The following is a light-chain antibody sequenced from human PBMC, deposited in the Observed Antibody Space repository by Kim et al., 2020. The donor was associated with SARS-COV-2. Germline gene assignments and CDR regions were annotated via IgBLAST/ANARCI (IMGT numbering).Light chain of an antibody. V-gene: IGLV2-23*02. CDR2: LVS. CDR1: SSNVGSYDL. CDR3: CSYAGRGAYV. J-gene: IGLJ1*01. Sequence: GQSITISCTGNSSNVGSYDLVSWYQQFPGKAPKLIIYLVSERPSGVPNRFSASKSGNTASLTISGLQAEDEAEYYCCSYAGRGAYVFGSGTKVTVL.